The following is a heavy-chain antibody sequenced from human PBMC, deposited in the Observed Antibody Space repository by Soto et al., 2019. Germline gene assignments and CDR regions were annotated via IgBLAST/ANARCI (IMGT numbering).Heavy chain of an antibody. Sequence: GASVKVSCKASGYTFTSYDINWVRQATGQGLEWMGWMNPNSGNTGYAQKFQGRVTMTRNTSISTAYMELSSLRSEDTAVYYCARGPPENNWNYDSAFDIWGQGTMVTVSS. V-gene: IGHV1-8*01. CDR3: ARGPPENNWNYDSAFDI. J-gene: IGHJ3*02. CDR2: MNPNSGNT. D-gene: IGHD1-7*01. CDR1: GYTFTSYD.